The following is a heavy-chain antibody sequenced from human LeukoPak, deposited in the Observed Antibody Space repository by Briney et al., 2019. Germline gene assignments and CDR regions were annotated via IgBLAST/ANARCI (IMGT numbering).Heavy chain of an antibody. J-gene: IGHJ6*03. CDR1: GGSISSYY. CDR3: TRGSIAYYYTDV. D-gene: IGHD3-22*01. Sequence: KPSETLSLTCTVSGGSISSYYWSWIRQPPGKGLEWIGNIYYSGSTNYNPSLKSRVTISVDTSKNQFSLKLSSVTAADTAVYYCTRGSIAYYYTDVWGKGTTVTISS. CDR2: IYYSGST. V-gene: IGHV4-59*01.